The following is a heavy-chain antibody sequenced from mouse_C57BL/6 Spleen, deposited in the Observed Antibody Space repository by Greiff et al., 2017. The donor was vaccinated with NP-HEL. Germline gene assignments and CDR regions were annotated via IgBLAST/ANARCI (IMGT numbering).Heavy chain of an antibody. CDR1: GYSFTSYY. Sequence: VKLMESGPELVKPGASVKISCKASGYSFTSYYIHWVKQRPGQGLEWIGWIYPGSGNTKYNEKFKGKATLTADTSSSTAYMQLSSLTSEDSAVYYCARVGLTGGFDYWGQGTTLTVSS. CDR3: ARVGLTGGFDY. D-gene: IGHD4-1*01. V-gene: IGHV1-66*01. CDR2: IYPGSGNT. J-gene: IGHJ2*01.